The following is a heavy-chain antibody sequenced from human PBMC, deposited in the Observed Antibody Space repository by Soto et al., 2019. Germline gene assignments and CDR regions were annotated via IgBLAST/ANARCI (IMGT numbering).Heavy chain of an antibody. J-gene: IGHJ5*02. CDR3: TTDRPRGYRERGGWFDP. CDR2: IKSKTDGGTT. V-gene: IGHV3-15*01. CDR1: GFTFSNAW. Sequence: GGSLRLSCAASGFTFSNAWMSWVRQAPGKGLEWVGRIKSKTDGGTTDYAAPVKGRFTISRDDSKNTLYLQMNSLKTEDTAVYYCTTDRPRGYRERGGWFDPWGQGTLVTVSS. D-gene: IGHD5-18*01.